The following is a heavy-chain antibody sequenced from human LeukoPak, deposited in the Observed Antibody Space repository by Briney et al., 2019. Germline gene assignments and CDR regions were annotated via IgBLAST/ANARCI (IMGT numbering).Heavy chain of an antibody. D-gene: IGHD3-3*01. Sequence: SGTLSLTCDVSGGSVASTDLWTWVRQPPGKVLEWIGEVPLDGRTNYNPSLKGRLIMSVDIPANHLSLHLTSVTAADTAVYYCAREGGFYRPLDYSGQGTLVTVSS. V-gene: IGHV4-4*02. CDR3: AREGGFYRPLDY. CDR1: GGSVASTDL. CDR2: VPLDGRT. J-gene: IGHJ4*02.